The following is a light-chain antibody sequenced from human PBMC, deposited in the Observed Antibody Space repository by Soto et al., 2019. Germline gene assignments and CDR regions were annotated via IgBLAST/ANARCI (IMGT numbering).Light chain of an antibody. V-gene: IGKV3-15*01. CDR2: AAS. CDR1: QSVSTN. CDR3: QQYDLRPPNLS. Sequence: EIVMTQSPATLSVSPGERATLSCRASQSVSTNLAWYQQKPGQAHRLLIYAASVRATGIPARFRGSGSGKEVTLTICSLQAEDFAVYYCQQYDLRPPNLSCGGGTKVEIK. J-gene: IGKJ4*01.